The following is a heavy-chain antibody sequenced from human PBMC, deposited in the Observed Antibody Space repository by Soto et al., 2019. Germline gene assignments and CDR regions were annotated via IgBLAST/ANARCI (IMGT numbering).Heavy chain of an antibody. D-gene: IGHD1-7*01. CDR3: AHVYWAASGTRYYFDY. CDR1: GFSFTTDGMG. Sequence: QITLKESGPTLVKPTQTLTLTCTFSGFSFTTDGMGVGWIRQPPGKALEWLALIYWDDDKRFSPSLKSRVTITKDASRNQVVLTLTNMDPVDTATYYCAHVYWAASGTRYYFDYWGQGTLVTVSS. V-gene: IGHV2-5*02. J-gene: IGHJ4*02. CDR2: IYWDDDK.